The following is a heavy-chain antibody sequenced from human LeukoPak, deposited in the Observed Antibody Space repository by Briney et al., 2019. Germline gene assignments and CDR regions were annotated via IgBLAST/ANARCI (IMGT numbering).Heavy chain of an antibody. V-gene: IGHV4-38-2*02. CDR1: GYSISSGYY. J-gene: IGHJ2*01. Sequence: SETLSLTCTVSGYSISSGYYWGWIRQPPGKGLEWFGNFYHSESSYYNPSLKSRVTLSVDTSKNQFSLKLSSVTAADTAVYYCARVGLLSQYWYFDLWGRGTLVTVSS. CDR3: ARVGLLSQYWYFDL. CDR2: FYHSESS. D-gene: IGHD3/OR15-3a*01.